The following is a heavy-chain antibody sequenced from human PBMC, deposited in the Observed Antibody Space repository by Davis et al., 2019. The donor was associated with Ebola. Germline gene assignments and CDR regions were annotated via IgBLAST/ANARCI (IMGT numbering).Heavy chain of an antibody. CDR2: ISYDGSNK. V-gene: IGHV3-30*18. CDR3: AKDRRYCSSTSCYNLRGGYYYGMDV. CDR1: GFTFKTYG. Sequence: PGGSLRLSCAASGFTFKTYGMHWVRQAPGKGLEWVAVISYDGSNKNCADSVKGRFTISRDNSKNTLYLQMNSLRAEDTAVYYCAKDRRYCSSTSCYNLRGGYYYGMDVWGQGTTVTVSS. J-gene: IGHJ6*02. D-gene: IGHD2-2*02.